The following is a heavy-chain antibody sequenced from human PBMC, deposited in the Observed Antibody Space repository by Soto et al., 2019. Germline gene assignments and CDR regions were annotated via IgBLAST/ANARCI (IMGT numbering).Heavy chain of an antibody. CDR1: GYTFTSYG. CDR3: AGVPPFIAVAGNLAFDI. CDR2: ISAYNGNT. D-gene: IGHD6-19*01. V-gene: IGHV1-18*01. Sequence: QVQLVQSGAEVKKPGASVKVSCKASGYTFTSYGISWVRQAPGQGLEGMGWISAYNGNTNYAQKLQGRVTTTTNTSTGTAYMGLRSLRSDDTAVYYCAGVPPFIAVAGNLAFDIWGQGTMVTVSS. J-gene: IGHJ3*02.